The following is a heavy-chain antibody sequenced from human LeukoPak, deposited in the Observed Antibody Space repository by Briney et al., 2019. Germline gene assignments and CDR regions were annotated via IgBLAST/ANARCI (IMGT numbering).Heavy chain of an antibody. J-gene: IGHJ4*02. V-gene: IGHV1-2*02. CDR1: AYTFTGYY. CDR3: ARGRAVGAIYNFDY. CDR2: INPNSGDT. Sequence: ASVKVSCKASAYTFTGYYMHWVRQAPGQGLEWIGWINPNSGDTNYAQNFQGRVTMTRDTSISTAYMELSRLRSDDTAAYYCARGRAVGAIYNFDYWGQGTLVTVSS. D-gene: IGHD1-26*01.